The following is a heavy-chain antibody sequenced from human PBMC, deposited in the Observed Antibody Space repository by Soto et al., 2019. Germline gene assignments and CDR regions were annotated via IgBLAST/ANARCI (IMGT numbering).Heavy chain of an antibody. CDR1: GYTFTSYD. CDR3: ARDISYGLDV. Sequence: QVQLVQSGAAVKKPGASVKVSCKASGYTFTSYDINWVRQATGQGLEWMGWMKPNSGNTGYAQKFQGRVTKTRSTSLTTAYMELSSMRSEDTAVYYCARDISYGLDVWGQGTTVTVSS. CDR2: MKPNSGNT. J-gene: IGHJ6*02. V-gene: IGHV1-8*01.